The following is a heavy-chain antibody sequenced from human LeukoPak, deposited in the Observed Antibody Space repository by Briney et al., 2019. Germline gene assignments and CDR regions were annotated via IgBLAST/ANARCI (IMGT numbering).Heavy chain of an antibody. Sequence: GGSPRLSCAASGFTFSSYDMHWVRQATGKGLEWVSAIGTAGDTYYPGSVKGRFTISRENAKNSLYLQMNSLRAGDTAVYYCARGKNTFGGAPLNNWGQGTLVTVSS. V-gene: IGHV3-13*01. CDR1: GFTFSSYD. CDR3: ARGKNTFGGAPLNN. D-gene: IGHD3-16*01. J-gene: IGHJ4*02. CDR2: IGTAGDT.